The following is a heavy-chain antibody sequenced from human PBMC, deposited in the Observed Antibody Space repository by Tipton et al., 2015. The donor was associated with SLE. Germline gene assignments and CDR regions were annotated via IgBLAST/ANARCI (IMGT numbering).Heavy chain of an antibody. V-gene: IGHV4-34*01. CDR3: ARRRGYSSSSYYGMDV. D-gene: IGHD6-6*01. CDR2: INHSGST. Sequence: TLSLTCAVYGGSFSGYYWSWIRQPPGKGLEWIGEINHSGSTNYNPSLKSRVTISVDTSKNQFSLKLSSVTAADTAVYYCARRRGYSSSSYYGMDVWGQGTTVPVSS. J-gene: IGHJ6*02. CDR1: GGSFSGYY.